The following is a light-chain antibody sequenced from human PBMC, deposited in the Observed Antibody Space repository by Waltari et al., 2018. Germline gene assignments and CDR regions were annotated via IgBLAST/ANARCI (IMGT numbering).Light chain of an antibody. CDR3: ASWDDRLDAYV. CDR1: RCNAGRNF. J-gene: IGLJ1*01. V-gene: IGLV1-44*01. Sequence: QSVLTQPPSASGTPGPRVIISCSVRRCNAGRNFVNWYHLLPGTAPKLLIFNDVDRPSGVPDRFSGSRSATSASLAISGLQSDDESTYYCASWDDRLDAYVFGTGTRVTVL. CDR2: NDV.